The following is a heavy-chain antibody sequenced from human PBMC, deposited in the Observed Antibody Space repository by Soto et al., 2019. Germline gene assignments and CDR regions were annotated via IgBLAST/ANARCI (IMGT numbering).Heavy chain of an antibody. D-gene: IGHD6-13*01. V-gene: IGHV1-58*01. CDR2: IVVGSGNT. CDR3: AKDPQQLIVYFDY. Sequence: SVKVSCKASGFTFTSSAVQWVRQARGQRLEWIGWIVVGSGNTNYAQKFQERVTITRDMSTSTAYMELSSLRSEDTAVYYCAKDPQQLIVYFDYWGQGTQVTVSS. J-gene: IGHJ4*02. CDR1: GFTFTSSA.